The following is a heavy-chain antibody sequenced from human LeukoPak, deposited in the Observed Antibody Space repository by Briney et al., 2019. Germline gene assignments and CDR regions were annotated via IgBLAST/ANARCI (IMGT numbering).Heavy chain of an antibody. V-gene: IGHV3-53*01. Sequence: PGGSLRLSCAASGFTVSSTYMSWLRQAPGKGLEWVSLIYTGGTTHYADSVKGRFTISRDNSENTLYLQMNSLRAEDTAVYYCARGITGSNNWFDPWGQGTLVTVSS. CDR3: ARGITGSNNWFDP. J-gene: IGHJ5*02. CDR2: IYTGGTT. D-gene: IGHD1-20*01. CDR1: GFTVSSTY.